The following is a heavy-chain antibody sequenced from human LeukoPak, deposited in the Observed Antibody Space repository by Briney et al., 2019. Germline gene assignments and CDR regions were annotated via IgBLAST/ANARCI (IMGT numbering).Heavy chain of an antibody. CDR1: GFTFSGSA. V-gene: IGHV3-73*01. CDR2: IRSKANSYAT. D-gene: IGHD1-26*01. J-gene: IGHJ6*03. Sequence: TGGSLRLSCAASGFTFSGSAMHWVRQASGKGLEWVGRIRSKANSYATAYAASVKGRFTISRDDSKNTAYLQMNSLKTEDTAVYYCTRQPPELLLSGYYYYYMDVWGKGTTVTVSS. CDR3: TRQPPELLLSGYYYYYMDV.